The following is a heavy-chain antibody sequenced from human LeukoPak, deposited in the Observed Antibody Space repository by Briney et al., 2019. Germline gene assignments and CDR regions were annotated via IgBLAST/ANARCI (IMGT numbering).Heavy chain of an antibody. D-gene: IGHD6-19*01. V-gene: IGHV4-59*12. Sequence: SETLSLTCTVSGGSISSYYWSWIRQPPGKGLEWIGYIYYSGSTNYNPSLKSRVTISVDTSKNQFSLKLSSVTAADTAVYYCARERYSSGWTYYFDYWGQGTLVTVSS. CDR2: IYYSGST. CDR1: GGSISSYY. CDR3: ARERYSSGWTYYFDY. J-gene: IGHJ4*02.